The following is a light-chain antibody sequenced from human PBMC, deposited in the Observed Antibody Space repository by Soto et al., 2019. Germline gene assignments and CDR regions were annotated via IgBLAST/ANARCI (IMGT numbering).Light chain of an antibody. CDR1: SSDVGGYNY. Sequence: QSVLTQPPSASGSPGQSVTISCTGTSSDVGGYNYVSWYQQHPGKAPKLMIYEVSKRPSGVPDRFSGYKSGNTASLTVSGLQAEDEADYYCNSYAGSNNFYVFGSGTKLTVL. V-gene: IGLV2-8*01. J-gene: IGLJ1*01. CDR2: EVS. CDR3: NSYAGSNNFYV.